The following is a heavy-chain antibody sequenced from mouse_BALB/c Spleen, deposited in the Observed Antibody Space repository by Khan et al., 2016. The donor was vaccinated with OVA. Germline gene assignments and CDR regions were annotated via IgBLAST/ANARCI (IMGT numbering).Heavy chain of an antibody. J-gene: IGHJ1*01. CDR2: INSNGGTS. CDR3: ARVYYRYDEGYWYCAV. CDR1: GFTFSGYG. V-gene: IGHV5-6-3*01. D-gene: IGHD2-14*01. Sequence: EVELEESGGGLVQPGESLKLSCAASGFTFSGYGMSWVRQTLDKRLELVAAINSNGGTSYYRDSVKGRFSISRDNAKITLLLQKSSLKSEDTAMYYCARVYYRYDEGYWYCAVGGAGTTVIVAS.